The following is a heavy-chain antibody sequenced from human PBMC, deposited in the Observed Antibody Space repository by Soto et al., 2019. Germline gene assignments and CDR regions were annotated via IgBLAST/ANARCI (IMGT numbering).Heavy chain of an antibody. V-gene: IGHV1-18*01. CDR3: ARDPPYYDFWSGYRILDY. D-gene: IGHD3-3*01. J-gene: IGHJ4*02. Sequence: ASVKVSCKASGYTFTSYGISWVRQAPGQRLEWMGWISAYNGNTNYAQKLQGRVTMTTDTSTSTAYMELRSLRSDDTAVYYCARDPPYYDFWSGYRILDYCGKGSLVTVAS. CDR2: ISAYNGNT. CDR1: GYTFTSYG.